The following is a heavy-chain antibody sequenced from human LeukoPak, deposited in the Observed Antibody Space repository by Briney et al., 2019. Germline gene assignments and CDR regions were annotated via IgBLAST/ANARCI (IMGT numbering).Heavy chain of an antibody. J-gene: IGHJ4*02. Sequence: SETLSLTCTVSGGSISSGSYYWSWIRQPAGKGLEWIGRIYTSGSTNYNPSLKSRVTISVDTSKNQFSLELSSVAAADTAVYYCARETSAYYFDYWGQGTLVTVSS. CDR3: ARETSAYYFDY. D-gene: IGHD6-6*01. CDR2: IYTSGST. CDR1: GGSISSGSYY. V-gene: IGHV4-61*02.